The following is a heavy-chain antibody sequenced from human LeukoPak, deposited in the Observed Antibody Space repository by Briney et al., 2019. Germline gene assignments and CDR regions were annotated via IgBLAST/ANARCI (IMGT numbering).Heavy chain of an antibody. V-gene: IGHV3-23*01. CDR1: GFTFSSYA. J-gene: IGHJ4*02. CDR3: ARDLGYCTNGVCHTRFDY. Sequence: GGSLRLSCAASGFTFSSYAMSWVRQAPGKGLEWVSVHADSVKGRFTISRDNSKNTLYLQMDSLRADDTAVYYCARDLGYCTNGVCHTRFDYWGQGTLVAVSS. D-gene: IGHD2-8*01.